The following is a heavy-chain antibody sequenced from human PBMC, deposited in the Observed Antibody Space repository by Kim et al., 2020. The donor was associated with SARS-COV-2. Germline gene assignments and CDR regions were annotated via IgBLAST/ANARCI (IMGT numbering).Heavy chain of an antibody. J-gene: IGHJ6*02. CDR1: GYTFTSSA. Sequence: ASVKVSCKASGYTFTSSAMHWVRQAPGQRLEWMGWINAGNGNTKYSQKFQGRVTITRDTSASTAYMELSSLRSEDTAVYYCARDPTSVRGVIIKTYYYYYGMDGWGQGTTVTVSS. D-gene: IGHD3-10*02. CDR3: ARDPTSVRGVIIKTYYYYYGMDG. CDR2: INAGNGNT. V-gene: IGHV1-3*01.